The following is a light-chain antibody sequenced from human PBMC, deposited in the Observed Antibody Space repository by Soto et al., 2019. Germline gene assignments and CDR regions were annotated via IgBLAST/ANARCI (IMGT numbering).Light chain of an antibody. J-gene: IGLJ2*01. CDR1: SSDVGGYNY. Sequence: QPVLTQPPSASGSPGQSVTISCTGTSSDVGGYNYVSWYQQHPGKAPKLIIYEVSKRPSGVPDRFSGSKSGNTASLTVSGLQAEDEADYYCSSYAGSNILLFGGGTKVTVL. CDR2: EVS. CDR3: SSYAGSNILL. V-gene: IGLV2-8*01.